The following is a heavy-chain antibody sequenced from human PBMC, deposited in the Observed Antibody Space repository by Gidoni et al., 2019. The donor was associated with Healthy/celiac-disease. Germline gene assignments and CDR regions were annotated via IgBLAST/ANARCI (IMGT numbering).Heavy chain of an antibody. J-gene: IGHJ5*02. CDR2: ISGSGGST. CDR3: AKDPDYYGDYADNWFDP. D-gene: IGHD4-17*01. CDR1: GVTFSSYA. V-gene: IGHV3-23*04. Sequence: EVQLVESGGGLVQPGGSLSLSCAASGVTFSSYAMSWVRQAPGKGLGWVSAISGSGGSTYYADSVKGRFTISRDNSKNTLYLQMNSLRAEDTAVYYCAKDPDYYGDYADNWFDPWGQGTLVTVSS.